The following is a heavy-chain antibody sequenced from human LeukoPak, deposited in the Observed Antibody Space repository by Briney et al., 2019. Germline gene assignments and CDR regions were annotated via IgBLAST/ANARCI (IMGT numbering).Heavy chain of an antibody. CDR2: INPNSGGT. CDR3: ARERFPSGSSYYGMDV. D-gene: IGHD1-26*01. J-gene: IGHJ6*04. CDR1: GYTCTGYY. V-gene: IGHV1-2*02. Sequence: ASVKASCKPSGYTCTGYYMHWVRQAPGQGLECMGWINPNSGGTNNAQKFQGRVTMTRDTSISTAYMELSRLRSDDTAVYYCARERFPSGSSYYGMDVWGEGTTVSVSS.